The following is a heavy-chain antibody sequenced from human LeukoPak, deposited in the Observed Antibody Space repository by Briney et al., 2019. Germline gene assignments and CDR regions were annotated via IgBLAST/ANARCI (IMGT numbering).Heavy chain of an antibody. CDR2: IYYSGST. J-gene: IGHJ3*02. V-gene: IGHV4-59*08. CDR3: ARHDDEYGAFDI. CDR1: GGSISSYY. D-gene: IGHD2-2*01. Sequence: SETLSLTYTVSGGSISSYYWSWIRQPPGKGLEWIGYIYYSGSTNYNPSLKSRVTISVDTSKNQFSLKLSSVTAADTAVYYCARHDDEYGAFDIWGQGTMVTVSS.